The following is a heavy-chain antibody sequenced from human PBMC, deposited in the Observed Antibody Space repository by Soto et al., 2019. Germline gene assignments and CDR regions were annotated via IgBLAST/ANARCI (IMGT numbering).Heavy chain of an antibody. V-gene: IGHV4-31*03. CDR1: GGAISSGGYY. Sequence: NPSETLSLTCTVSGGAISSGGYYWSWIRQHPGKGLEWIGYIYHSGSTDYNPSLKSRVTISVDTSKNQFSLKLSSVTAADTAVYYCARGYSSDYYYSGMDVWGQGTTVTVSS. D-gene: IGHD6-25*01. CDR2: IYHSGST. CDR3: ARGYSSDYYYSGMDV. J-gene: IGHJ6*02.